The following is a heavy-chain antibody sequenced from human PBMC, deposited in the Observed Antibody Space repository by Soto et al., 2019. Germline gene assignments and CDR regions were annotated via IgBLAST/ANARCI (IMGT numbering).Heavy chain of an antibody. J-gene: IGHJ4*02. D-gene: IGHD2-8*01. CDR1: GFTFSNYD. V-gene: IGHV3-23*01. CDR3: ANRNYYAKSSYTYPYFDF. Sequence: VQLLESGGGLVPRGGPLRRCCAASGFTFSNYDMSWVRQAPGKGLDWVSTISASGGSTFYADSVKGRFTISRDNSKNTVYLQMNSLRVEDTAVYYCANRNYYAKSSYTYPYFDFWGQGSLVTVSS. CDR2: ISASGGST.